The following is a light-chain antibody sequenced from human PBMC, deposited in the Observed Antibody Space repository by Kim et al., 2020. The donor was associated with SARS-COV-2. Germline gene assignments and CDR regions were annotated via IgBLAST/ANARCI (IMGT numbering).Light chain of an antibody. CDR1: QSVSGY. V-gene: IGKV3-11*01. Sequence: EVVLTQSPATLSLSPGERATLSCRASQSVSGYLAWYQQKPGQAPRLLICDASTRAPGIPARFSGSGSGTDFTLTISNLEPEDFAVYYCQQRTNWRTFGQGTKVDIK. J-gene: IGKJ1*01. CDR3: QQRTNWRT. CDR2: DAS.